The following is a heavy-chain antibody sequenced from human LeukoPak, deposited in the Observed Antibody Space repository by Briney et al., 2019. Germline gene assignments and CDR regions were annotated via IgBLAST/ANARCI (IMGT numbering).Heavy chain of an antibody. Sequence: SETLSLTCAVYGGSFSGYYWSWIRQPPGKGLGWIGEINHSGSTNYNPSLKSRVTISVDTSKNQFSLKLSSVTAADTAVYYCARGDIWFGEYWGQGTLVTVSS. D-gene: IGHD3-10*01. CDR2: INHSGST. CDR3: ARGDIWFGEY. V-gene: IGHV4-34*01. J-gene: IGHJ4*02. CDR1: GGSFSGYY.